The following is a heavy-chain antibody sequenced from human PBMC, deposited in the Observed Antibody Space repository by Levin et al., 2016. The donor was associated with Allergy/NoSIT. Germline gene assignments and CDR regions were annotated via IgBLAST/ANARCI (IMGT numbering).Heavy chain of an antibody. Sequence: WIRQPPGKGLEWVSAISGSGGSTYYADSVKGRFTISRDNSKNTLYLQMNSLRAEDTAVYYCAKSPLIVVVTDPDYPDFDYWGQGTLVTVSS. J-gene: IGHJ4*02. CDR3: AKSPLIVVVTDPDYPDFDY. CDR2: ISGSGGST. V-gene: IGHV3-23*01. D-gene: IGHD2-21*02.